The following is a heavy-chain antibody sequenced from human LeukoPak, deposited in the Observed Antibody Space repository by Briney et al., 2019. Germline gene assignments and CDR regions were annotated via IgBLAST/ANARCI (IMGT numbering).Heavy chain of an antibody. CDR1: GFTFSSYA. Sequence: GGSLRLSCSASGFTFSSYAMHWVRQAPGKGLEYVSAISSNGGSTYYADSVKGRFTISRDNSKNTLYLQMSSLRAEDTAVYYCVKVGGTGSGWSHFDYWGQGTLVTVSS. CDR3: VKVGGTGSGWSHFDY. CDR2: ISSNGGST. D-gene: IGHD6-19*01. V-gene: IGHV3-64D*06. J-gene: IGHJ4*02.